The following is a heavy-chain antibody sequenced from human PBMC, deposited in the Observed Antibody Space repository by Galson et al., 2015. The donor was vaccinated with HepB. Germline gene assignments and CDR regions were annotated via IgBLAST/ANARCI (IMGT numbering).Heavy chain of an antibody. Sequence: SLRLSCAASGFTFRSYAMSWVRQAPGKGLEWVSGISGRGGSTYYTDSVKGRFTISRDNSQNMLYLQMSSLRAEDKAVYYCAKDRYDDTLTGYCTHWGQGTLVTVSS. CDR2: ISGRGGST. CDR3: AKDRYDDTLTGYCTH. CDR1: GFTFRSYA. V-gene: IGHV3-23*01. D-gene: IGHD3-9*01. J-gene: IGHJ4*02.